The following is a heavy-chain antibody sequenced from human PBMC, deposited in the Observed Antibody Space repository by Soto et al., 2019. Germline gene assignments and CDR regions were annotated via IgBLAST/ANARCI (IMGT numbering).Heavy chain of an antibody. CDR1: GFTFSSYG. J-gene: IGHJ4*02. CDR3: AKAEYSGSYFDY. CDR2: ISYDGSNK. D-gene: IGHD1-26*01. Sequence: QVQLVESGGGVVQPGRSLRLSCAASGFTFSSYGMHWVRQAPGKGLEWVAVISYDGSNKYYADSVKGRFTISRDNSKNTLYLQMNSLRAEDTAVYYCAKAEYSGSYFDYWGQGTLVTGSS. V-gene: IGHV3-30*18.